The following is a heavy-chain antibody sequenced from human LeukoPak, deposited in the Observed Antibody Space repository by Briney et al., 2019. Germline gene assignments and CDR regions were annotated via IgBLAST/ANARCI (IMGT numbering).Heavy chain of an antibody. V-gene: IGHV3-53*01. CDR1: GFTVSSNY. Sequence: PGGPLRLSCAASGFTVSSNYMSWVRQAPGKGLEWVSVIYSGGSTYYADSVKGRFTISRDNSKNTLYLQMNSLRAEDTAVYYCARARSYGERIDYWGQGTLVTVSS. D-gene: IGHD4-17*01. CDR3: ARARSYGERIDY. J-gene: IGHJ4*02. CDR2: IYSGGST.